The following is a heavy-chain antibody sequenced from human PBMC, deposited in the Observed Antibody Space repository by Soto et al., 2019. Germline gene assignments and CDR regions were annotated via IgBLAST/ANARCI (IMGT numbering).Heavy chain of an antibody. J-gene: IGHJ5*02. CDR1: GGSISSGGYS. CDR3: ARDQREGNWFDP. CDR2: IYQSGST. V-gene: IGHV4-30-2*01. Sequence: SETLSLTCAVSGGSISSGGYSWNWIRQPPGKGLEWIGYIYQSGSTHYNPSLKGRVTISVDRSKNQFSLKLSSVTAADTAVYYCARDQREGNWFDPWGHGALVTVSS.